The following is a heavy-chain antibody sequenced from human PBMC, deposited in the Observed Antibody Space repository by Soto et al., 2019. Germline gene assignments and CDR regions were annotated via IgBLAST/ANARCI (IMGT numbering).Heavy chain of an antibody. CDR3: ARDPLGTPFRYFKY. V-gene: IGHV4-31*03. CDR1: GGSISSGGYY. CDR2: IYYSGST. Sequence: QAQLQESGPGLVKPSQTLSLTCTVSGGSISSGGYYWSWIRQHPGKGLEWIGNIYYSGSTYYNPSLKSRVTISVDTSKNQFFLKLSSVTAADTAVYYCARDPLGTPFRYFKYWGQGTLVNVSS. J-gene: IGHJ4*02. D-gene: IGHD3-16*01.